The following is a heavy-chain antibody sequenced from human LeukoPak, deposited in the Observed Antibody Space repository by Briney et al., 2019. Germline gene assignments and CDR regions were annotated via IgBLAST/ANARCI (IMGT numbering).Heavy chain of an antibody. Sequence: QPGGSLRLSCAASGFTFSSYSMNWVRQAPGKGLEWVSYISSSSGTIYYADSVKGRFTISRDNAKNSLYLQMNSLRAEDTAAYYCGRTYCSSTSCYDGMDVWGQGTTVTVSS. V-gene: IGHV3-48*04. J-gene: IGHJ6*02. D-gene: IGHD2-2*01. CDR1: GFTFSSYS. CDR2: ISSSSGTI. CDR3: GRTYCSSTSCYDGMDV.